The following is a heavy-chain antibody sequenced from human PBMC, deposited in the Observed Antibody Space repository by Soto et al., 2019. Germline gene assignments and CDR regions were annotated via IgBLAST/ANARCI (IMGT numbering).Heavy chain of an antibody. Sequence: SVKVACKSSGGTFSSYAISWVRQAPGQGLEWMGGISPIFGTANYAQKFRGRVTITADKSTSTAYMGLGGLRSEDTAGYYCAAGLDSSGYLGYWGQGTLVTVST. CDR3: AAGLDSSGYLGY. J-gene: IGHJ4*02. V-gene: IGHV1-69*06. CDR2: ISPIFGTA. CDR1: GGTFSSYA. D-gene: IGHD3-22*01.